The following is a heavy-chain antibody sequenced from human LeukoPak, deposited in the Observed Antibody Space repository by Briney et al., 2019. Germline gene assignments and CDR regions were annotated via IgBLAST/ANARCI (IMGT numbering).Heavy chain of an antibody. V-gene: IGHV4-34*01. Sequence: SETLSLTCAVYGGSFSGYYWSWIRQPPGKGLEWIGYIYYSGSTYYNPSLKSRVTISVDTSKNQFSLNLSSVTTADTALYYCAKTDYGAIQNWGQGTLVTVSS. CDR2: IYYSGST. J-gene: IGHJ4*02. CDR1: GGSFSGYY. D-gene: IGHD4/OR15-4a*01. CDR3: AKTDYGAIQN.